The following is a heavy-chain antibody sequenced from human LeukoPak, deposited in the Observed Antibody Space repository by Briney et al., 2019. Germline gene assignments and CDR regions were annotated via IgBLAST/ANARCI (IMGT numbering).Heavy chain of an antibody. J-gene: IGHJ4*02. V-gene: IGHV3-30*03. CDR2: ISFDGSNK. CDR3: ARDFGWLSGFDY. D-gene: IGHD3-9*01. CDR1: GFTFSDHY. Sequence: GGSPRLSCAASGFTFSDHYMHWVRQAPGEGLEWVAVISFDGSNKYYGDSLKGRFTISRDNSKNTLYLQMNSLRGEDMAIYYCARDFGWLSGFDYWGQGTLVTVSS.